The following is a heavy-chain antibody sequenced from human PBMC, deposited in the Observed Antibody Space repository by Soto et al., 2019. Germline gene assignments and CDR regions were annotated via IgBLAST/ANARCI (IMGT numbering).Heavy chain of an antibody. CDR1: GFTFSTDT. J-gene: IGHJ4*02. V-gene: IGHV3-48*02. CDR3: ARFFGSGFDY. Sequence: EVQLVESWGGLVQPGGSLRLSCVASGFTFSTDTMNWVRQAPGKGLEWVAHISVSGATRYYADSVKGRFTISRDNAKTSLYLQMDSLRNEDTAVYYCARFFGSGFDYWGQGTLVTVSS. CDR2: ISVSGATR. D-gene: IGHD6-19*01.